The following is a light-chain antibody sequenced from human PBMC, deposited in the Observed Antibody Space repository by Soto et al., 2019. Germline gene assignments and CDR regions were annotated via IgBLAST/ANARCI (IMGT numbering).Light chain of an antibody. CDR2: DVN. Sequence: QSVLTQPRSVSGSPGQSVTISCTGTSNDVGGYNYVSWYQQHPGKAPKLLISDVNKRPSGVPDRFSGSKSGNTASLIISGXQAEDEADYYCCSYAGSSTWVFGGGTKLTVL. CDR3: CSYAGSSTWV. CDR1: SNDVGGYNY. V-gene: IGLV2-11*01. J-gene: IGLJ3*02.